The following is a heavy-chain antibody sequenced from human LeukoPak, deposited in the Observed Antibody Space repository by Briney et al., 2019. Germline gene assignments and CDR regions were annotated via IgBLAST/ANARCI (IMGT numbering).Heavy chain of an antibody. Sequence: ASVKVSCKASGYTFTSYDINWVRQATGQGLEWMGWMNPNSGNTGYAQKFQGRVTITRNTSISTAYMELSSLRSEDTAVYYCARTRTIAPARGWFDPWGQGTLVTVSS. V-gene: IGHV1-8*01. J-gene: IGHJ5*02. D-gene: IGHD2-2*01. CDR1: GYTFTSYD. CDR2: MNPNSGNT. CDR3: ARTRTIAPARGWFDP.